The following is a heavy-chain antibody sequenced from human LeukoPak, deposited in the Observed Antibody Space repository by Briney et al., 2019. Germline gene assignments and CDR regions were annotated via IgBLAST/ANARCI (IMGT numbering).Heavy chain of an antibody. J-gene: IGHJ4*02. CDR3: AKDGFLSHDYADY. V-gene: IGHV3-30*18. CDR2: ISYDGSNK. Sequence: GGSLRLSCAASGFTFSSYGMHWVRQAPGKGLEWVAVISYDGSNKYYADSVKGRFTISRDNSKNTLYLQMNSLRAEDTAVYYCAKDGFLSHDYADYWGQGTLVTVSS. D-gene: IGHD2/OR15-2a*01. CDR1: GFTFSSYG.